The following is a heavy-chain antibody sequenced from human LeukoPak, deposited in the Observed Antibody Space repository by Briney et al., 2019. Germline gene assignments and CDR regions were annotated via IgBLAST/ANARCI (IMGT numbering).Heavy chain of an antibody. Sequence: ASVKVSCKASGYTFTSYYMHWVRQAPGQGLEWMGIINPSGGSTNYAQKFQGRVTMTRDTSTSTVYMELSSLRSEDTAVYYCARDPDKDYYYDSSGYYMYYWGQGTLVTVSS. V-gene: IGHV1-46*01. CDR2: INPSGGST. J-gene: IGHJ4*02. D-gene: IGHD3-22*01. CDR1: GYTFTSYY. CDR3: ARDPDKDYYYDSSGYYMYY.